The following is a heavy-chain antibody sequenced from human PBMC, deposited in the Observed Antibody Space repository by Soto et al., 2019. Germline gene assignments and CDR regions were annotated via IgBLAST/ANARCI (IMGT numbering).Heavy chain of an antibody. D-gene: IGHD3-3*01. CDR3: ERRHMGYDFWNAHLDM. J-gene: IGHJ3*02. CDR2: TWPGGSDT. V-gene: IGHV5-51*01. Sequence: GESLKISCKGSGYTFSSYWIAWVRQLPGKGLQWMGITWPGGSDTRYSPSFQGQVTISADESVSTAYLQWSSLTASDTAIYYCERRHMGYDFWNAHLDMWGQGTMVTVSS. CDR1: GYTFSSYW.